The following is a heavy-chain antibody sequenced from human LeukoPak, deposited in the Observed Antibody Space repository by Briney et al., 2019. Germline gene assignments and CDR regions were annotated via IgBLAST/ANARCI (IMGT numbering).Heavy chain of an antibody. CDR3: ARRRGYYDSSGYYFRLDFDY. J-gene: IGHJ4*02. Sequence: SETLSLTCTVSGGSISSYYWSWIRQPAGKGLEWIGRIYTSGSTNYNPSLKSRVTVSVDTSKNQFSLKLSSVTAADTAVYYCARRRGYYDSSGYYFRLDFDYWGQGTLVTVSS. D-gene: IGHD3-22*01. CDR2: IYTSGST. V-gene: IGHV4-4*07. CDR1: GGSISSYY.